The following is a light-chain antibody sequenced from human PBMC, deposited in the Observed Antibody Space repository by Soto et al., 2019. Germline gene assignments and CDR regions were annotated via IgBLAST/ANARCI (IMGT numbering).Light chain of an antibody. J-gene: IGLJ3*02. CDR1: SSDIGVYNY. CDR2: EVS. Sequence: QSVLTQPASVSGSPGQSITISCTGTSSDIGVYNYVSWYQQHPGKAPKLVICEVSNRPSGVSSRFSGSKSGNTASLTISGLRAEDEADYYCTSFTTTNIWVFGGGTKPTVL. CDR3: TSFTTTNIWV. V-gene: IGLV2-14*01.